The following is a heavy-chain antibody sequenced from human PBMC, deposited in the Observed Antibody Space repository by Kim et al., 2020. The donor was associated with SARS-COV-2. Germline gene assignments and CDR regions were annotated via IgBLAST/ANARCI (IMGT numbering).Heavy chain of an antibody. CDR2: IYFTGST. V-gene: IGHV4-59*01. CDR1: GGSLSNYH. J-gene: IGHJ4*02. D-gene: IGHD2-2*01. CDR3: ARLLSSLRPAS. Sequence: SETLSLTCTLSGGSLSNYHWSWIRQPPGKGLEWIGYIYFTGSTDYNPSLKSRVTMSVDTSKNQFSLRLTSVTAADTAVYYCARLLSSLRPASWGQGTLVNVSP.